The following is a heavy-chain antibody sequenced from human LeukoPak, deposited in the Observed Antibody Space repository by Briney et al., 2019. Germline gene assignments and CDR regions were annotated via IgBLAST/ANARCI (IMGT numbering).Heavy chain of an antibody. CDR1: GFTFSSYS. Sequence: GGSLRLSCAASGFTFSSYSMNWVRQAPGKGLEWVSSISSSSSYIYYADSVKGRFTISRDNSKNTLYLQMNSLRPEDTAVYYCAKDGVGNSGAFDIWGQGTMVTVSS. V-gene: IGHV3-21*01. J-gene: IGHJ3*02. CDR2: ISSSSSYI. D-gene: IGHD3-10*01. CDR3: AKDGVGNSGAFDI.